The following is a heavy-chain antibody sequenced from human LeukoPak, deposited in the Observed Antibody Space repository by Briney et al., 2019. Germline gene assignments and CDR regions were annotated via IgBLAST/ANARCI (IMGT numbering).Heavy chain of an antibody. CDR2: IKQDGSEK. V-gene: IGHV3-7*01. CDR1: GFTFSSYW. D-gene: IGHD6-19*01. Sequence: GGSLRLSCAASGFTFSSYWMSWVRQAPGKGLEWVANIKQDGSEKYYVDSVKGRFTISRDNAKNSLYLQMNSLRAEDTAVYYCAREGYSSGWYRTPEYYFDYWGQGTLVTVSS. CDR3: AREGYSSGWYRTPEYYFDY. J-gene: IGHJ4*02.